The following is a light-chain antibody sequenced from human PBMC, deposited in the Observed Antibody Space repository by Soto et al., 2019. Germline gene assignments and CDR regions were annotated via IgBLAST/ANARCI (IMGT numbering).Light chain of an antibody. Sequence: EIVWTQSPGTLSVSPGERATLSCRASQTFSNSFLSWFQQIPGQAPRLLIYGASMRATGIPDRLSGSGSGTDFTLTISRMEPEDFAVYYCQQCGSSSTFGQGTRLEIK. CDR3: QQCGSSST. CDR1: QTFSNSF. CDR2: GAS. J-gene: IGKJ5*01. V-gene: IGKV3-20*01.